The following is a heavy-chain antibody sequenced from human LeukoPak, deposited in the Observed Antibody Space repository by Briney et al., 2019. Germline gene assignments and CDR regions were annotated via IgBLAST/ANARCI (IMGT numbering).Heavy chain of an antibody. CDR2: INPSGGST. D-gene: IGHD1-1*01. J-gene: IGHJ4*02. Sequence: ASVKVSCKASGYTFTIYYMHWVRQAPGQGLEWMGIINPSGGSTSYAQKFQGRVTMTRDTSTSTVYMEVSSLRSEDTAVYYCARETNDWNFDYWGQGTLVTVSS. CDR3: ARETNDWNFDY. V-gene: IGHV1-46*01. CDR1: GYTFTIYY.